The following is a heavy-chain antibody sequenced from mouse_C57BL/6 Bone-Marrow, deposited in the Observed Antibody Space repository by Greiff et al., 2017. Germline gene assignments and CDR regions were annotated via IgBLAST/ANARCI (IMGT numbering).Heavy chain of an antibody. V-gene: IGHV1-78*01. CDR3: AREEFITTVVEFWYFDV. Sequence: VKLVESDAELVKPGASVKISCKVSGYTFTDHTIHWMKQRPEQGLEWIGYIYPRDGSTKYNEKFKGKATLTADKSSSTAYMQLNSLTSEDSAVYFCAREEFITTVVEFWYFDVWGTGTTVTVSS. J-gene: IGHJ1*03. D-gene: IGHD1-1*01. CDR2: IYPRDGST. CDR1: GYTFTDHT.